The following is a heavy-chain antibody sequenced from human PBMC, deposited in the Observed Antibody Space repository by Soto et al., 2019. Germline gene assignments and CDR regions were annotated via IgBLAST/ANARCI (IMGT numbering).Heavy chain of an antibody. CDR1: GGSFSGYY. CDR2: INHSGST. CDR3: ARGRGYSYGLTFDY. V-gene: IGHV4-34*01. J-gene: IGHJ4*02. Sequence: QVQLQQWGAGLLKPSETLSLTCAVYGGSFSGYYWSWIRQPPGKGLEWIGEINHSGSTNYNPSLKSRVTISVDTSKNQFSLKLSSVTAADTALYYCARGRGYSYGLTFDYWGQGTLVTVSS. D-gene: IGHD5-18*01.